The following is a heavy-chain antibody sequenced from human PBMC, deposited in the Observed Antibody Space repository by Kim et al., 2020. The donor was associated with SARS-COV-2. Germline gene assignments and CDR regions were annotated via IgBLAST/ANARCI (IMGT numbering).Heavy chain of an antibody. Sequence: GGSLRLSCAASGFSFSAFYMSWVRQAPGRGLEWISYISQSSGTIFYADSVKGRFTVSRDNAKNSLYLQMSGLRAEDTAVYYCARKLQQNSGPIDYWGQGTLVTVSS. CDR1: GFSFSAFY. V-gene: IGHV3-11*01. J-gene: IGHJ4*02. D-gene: IGHD1-1*01. CDR3: ARKLQQNSGPIDY. CDR2: ISQSSGTI.